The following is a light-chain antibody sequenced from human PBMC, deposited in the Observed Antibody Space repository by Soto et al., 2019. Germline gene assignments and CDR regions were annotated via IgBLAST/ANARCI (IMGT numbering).Light chain of an antibody. J-gene: IGLJ2*01. CDR1: SSNIGNNY. V-gene: IGLV1-51*01. CDR2: DNN. Sequence: QAVVTQPPSVSAAPGQKVTISCSGSSSNIGNNYVSWYQQLPGTAPKLLIYDNNKRPSGIPDRFSGSKSGTSATLGITGLQTGDEADYYCGTCDSSLSAGVFGGGTKVTVL. CDR3: GTCDSSLSAGV.